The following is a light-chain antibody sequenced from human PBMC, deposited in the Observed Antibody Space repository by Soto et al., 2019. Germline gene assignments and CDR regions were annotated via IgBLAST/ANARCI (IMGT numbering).Light chain of an antibody. Sequence: DIRMTQAPSSLYAFVGDTVTITCRASQDIIYYLAWYQQKPGKIPKLLIHPASTLQIGVQSRFSGNGSGTVFTLTINSLQPEDVATYYCQKYDRAPNTFGQGKRLDI. CDR2: PAS. CDR3: QKYDRAPNT. J-gene: IGKJ2*01. CDR1: QDIIYY. V-gene: IGKV1-27*01.